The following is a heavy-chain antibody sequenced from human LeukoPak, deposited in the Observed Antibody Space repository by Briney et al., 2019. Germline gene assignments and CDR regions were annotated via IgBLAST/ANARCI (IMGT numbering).Heavy chain of an antibody. CDR1: GVAISSYY. Sequence: SETLSLTCTVSGVAISSYYWSWIRQPAGKGLEWIGRIHTSGSTNYNPSLKSRVTMSVDTSKNQFSLKLSSVTAADTAVVYCAKAEGEIYRRSGSNNWFDPWGQGTLVTVSS. CDR3: AKAEGEIYRRSGSNNWFDP. V-gene: IGHV4-4*07. D-gene: IGHD3-10*01. CDR2: IHTSGST. J-gene: IGHJ5*02.